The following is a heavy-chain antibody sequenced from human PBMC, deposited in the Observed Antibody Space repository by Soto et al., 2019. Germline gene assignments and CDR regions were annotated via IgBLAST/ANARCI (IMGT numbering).Heavy chain of an antibody. J-gene: IGHJ5*02. V-gene: IGHV1-18*04. CDR1: GYTFTRYS. CDR3: ARGDSTGSPTGWFDP. D-gene: IGHD6-19*01. CDR2: ISNYNGDT. Sequence: ASVKVSCKASGYTFTRYSINWVRQAPGQGLEWVGWISNYNGDTKYAQKFQGRVTLTTDTSTTTTYMDLRSLTSDDTAVYYCARGDSTGSPTGWFDPWGQGTLVTVSS.